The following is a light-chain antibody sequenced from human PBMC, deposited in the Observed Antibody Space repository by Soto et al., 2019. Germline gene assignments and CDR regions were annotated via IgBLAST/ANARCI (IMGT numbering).Light chain of an antibody. J-gene: IGLJ2*01. CDR3: AAWDDSLNGVV. V-gene: IGLV1-44*01. CDR1: SSNIGSYT. Sequence: QAVLTQPPSASGTPGQRVTISCSGSSSNIGSYTVNWYQRLPGTAPKLLIYSNDQRPSGVPDRFSGSKSGTSASLAISGLQSEDEADYYCAAWDDSLNGVVFGGGTKLTVL. CDR2: SND.